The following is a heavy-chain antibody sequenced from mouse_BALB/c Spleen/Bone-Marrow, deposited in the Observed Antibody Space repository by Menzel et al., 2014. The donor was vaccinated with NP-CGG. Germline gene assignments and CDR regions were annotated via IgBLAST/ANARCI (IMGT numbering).Heavy chain of an antibody. V-gene: IGHV1S29*02. J-gene: IGHJ1*01. Sequence: DVQLQESGPELVKPGASVKISYKASGYTFTDYNMHWVKQSHGKSLEWIGYIYPYNGGTGYNQKFKSKATLTVDNSSSTAYMELRSLTSEDSAVYYCARFRYDWYFDVWGAGTTVTVSS. D-gene: IGHD2-14*01. CDR2: IYPYNGGT. CDR3: ARFRYDWYFDV. CDR1: GYTFTDYN.